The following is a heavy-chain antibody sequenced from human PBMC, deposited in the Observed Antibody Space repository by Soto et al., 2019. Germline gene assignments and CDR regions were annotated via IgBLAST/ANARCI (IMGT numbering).Heavy chain of an antibody. J-gene: IGHJ4*02. Sequence: EVPVSESGGGLVQPGGPLRLSCATSGFTFSNYPMNWVRQAPGKGLEWVSGISAGGDRTYYADSVKGRFTIFRDNSKNSVSLRMNSLRVEDTAVYYCARRVWGQGTLVTVSS. CDR2: ISAGGDRT. V-gene: IGHV3-23*01. CDR3: ARRV. CDR1: GFTFSNYP.